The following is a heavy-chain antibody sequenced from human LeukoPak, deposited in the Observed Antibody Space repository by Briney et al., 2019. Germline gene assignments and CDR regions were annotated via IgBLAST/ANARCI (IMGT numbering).Heavy chain of an antibody. V-gene: IGHV3-30*02. CDR2: IRHDGSIK. Sequence: GGSLRLSCAASGFTFSAYGMYWVRQAPGKGLEWVAFIRHDGSIKNYADSVKGRSTISRDNSKNTLYLQMNSLRAEDTAVYYCAKDSLADIDYWGQGTLVTVSS. CDR3: AKDSLADIDY. D-gene: IGHD3-16*01. CDR1: GFTFSAYG. J-gene: IGHJ4*02.